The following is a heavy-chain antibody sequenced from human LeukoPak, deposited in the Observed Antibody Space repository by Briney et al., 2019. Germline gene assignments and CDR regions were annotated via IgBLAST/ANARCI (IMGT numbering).Heavy chain of an antibody. J-gene: IGHJ3*02. CDR2: IHGAGST. CDR1: GFTVSSDY. Sequence: TGGSLRLSCVASGFTVSSDYMTWVRQAPGKGLEWVSLIHGAGSTYYADAVKGRFTVSRDDSKNTLYLQMNGLRAEDTAMYYCSRLIGYCSDDACNDAFDIWGQGTMVTVSS. D-gene: IGHD2-15*01. CDR3: SRLIGYCSDDACNDAFDI. V-gene: IGHV3-53*01.